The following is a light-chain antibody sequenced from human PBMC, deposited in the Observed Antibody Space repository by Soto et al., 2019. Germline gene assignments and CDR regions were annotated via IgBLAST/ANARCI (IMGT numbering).Light chain of an antibody. CDR3: QQYGSSPPRIT. Sequence: IVLTQSQGTRSVSAGERATLSCRASQSVSSSYLAWYQQKPGQAPRLLIDGASSRATGIPDRFSGSGCGTDFTRTISRLEPQHFAGYYCQQYGSSPPRITFGQGTRLEIK. J-gene: IGKJ5*01. CDR2: GAS. CDR1: QSVSSSY. V-gene: IGKV3-20*01.